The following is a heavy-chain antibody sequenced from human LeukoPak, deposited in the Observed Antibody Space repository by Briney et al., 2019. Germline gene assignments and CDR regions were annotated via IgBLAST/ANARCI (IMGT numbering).Heavy chain of an antibody. D-gene: IGHD2/OR15-2a*01. Sequence: PSETLSLTRSVSGYFLSSGFYWSWIRQPPGKGLEWIASVYHSGTTIYNPSLKSRVTMSMDTSMNHYSLKLRSVTAADTAVYYCARTLSNSSPVATWGQGTLVTVSS. CDR2: VYHSGTT. J-gene: IGHJ5*02. CDR1: GYFLSSGFY. CDR3: ARTLSNSSPVAT. V-gene: IGHV4-38-2*02.